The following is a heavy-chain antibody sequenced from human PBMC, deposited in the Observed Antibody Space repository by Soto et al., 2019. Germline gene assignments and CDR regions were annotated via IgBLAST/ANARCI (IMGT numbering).Heavy chain of an antibody. Sequence: QVQLVESGGGLVKPGGSLRLSCAASGFIFSDYYMTWIRQAPGKGLEWVSYISGSSSYTNYADSVKGRFTISRDNAKNSLYLQMNRLRAEDTAVYYCAMAQITAQYYFDYWGQGTLVTVSS. CDR1: GFIFSDYY. J-gene: IGHJ4*02. CDR3: AMAQITAQYYFDY. D-gene: IGHD6-6*01. CDR2: ISGSSSYT. V-gene: IGHV3-11*06.